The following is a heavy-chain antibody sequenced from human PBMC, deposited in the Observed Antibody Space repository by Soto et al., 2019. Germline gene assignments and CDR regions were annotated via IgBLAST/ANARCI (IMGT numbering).Heavy chain of an antibody. J-gene: IGHJ5*02. Sequence: SGPTLVNPTETRTLPCTVSGFSLSNARMGVSWIRQPPGKALEWLAHIFSNDEKSYSTPLKIRLTISKDTSKSQVVLTMTNMDPVDTATYYCARIPGGVSSWYGLNWFDPWGQGTLVTVSS. CDR3: ARIPGGVSSWYGLNWFDP. CDR1: GFSLSNARMG. CDR2: IFSNDEK. V-gene: IGHV2-26*01. D-gene: IGHD6-13*01.